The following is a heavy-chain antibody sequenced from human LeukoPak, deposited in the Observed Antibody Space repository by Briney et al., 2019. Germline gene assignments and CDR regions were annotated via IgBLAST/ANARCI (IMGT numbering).Heavy chain of an antibody. CDR3: ARDDSTGYYYLDG. Sequence: GGSLRLSCAGSGFSFSSYEMNWVRQAPGKGLEWVSYSDFSGSSIYYADSVKGRFTISRDNAKNSLYLQMNSLRVEDTAVYYCARDDSTGYYYLDGWGQGTLVTVSS. CDR1: GFSFSSYE. D-gene: IGHD3-22*01. CDR2: SDFSGSSI. J-gene: IGHJ4*02. V-gene: IGHV3-48*03.